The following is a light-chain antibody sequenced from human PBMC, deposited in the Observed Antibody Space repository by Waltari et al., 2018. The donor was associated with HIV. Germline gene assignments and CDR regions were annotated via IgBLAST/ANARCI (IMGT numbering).Light chain of an antibody. CDR3: HQSYLSPVT. CDR1: QSISRY. Sequence: DIQMTQFPSSLSATVGDRVTITCRASQSISRYLSWYQQKPGKVPKLLVDSAFSLQSGVSSRFSGSGAGTVFTLTISSLQPEDSATYYCHQSYLSPVTFGQGTRLEIK. V-gene: IGKV1-39*01. J-gene: IGKJ2*01. CDR2: SAF.